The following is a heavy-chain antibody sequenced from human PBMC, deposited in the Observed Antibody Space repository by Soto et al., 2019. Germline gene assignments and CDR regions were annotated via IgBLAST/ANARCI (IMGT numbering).Heavy chain of an antibody. Sequence: EVQLLESGGGLVHPGGSLDISCGASGFRFSNYAMSWVRQAPGKGPEWVSSVGGSDSDTDYADSVKGRFTISRDNSKNTLYLQMNSLRAEDTAIYFCAKDFIPMKGVYDAFHIWGQGTTVTVSS. CDR3: AKDFIPMKGVYDAFHI. J-gene: IGHJ3*02. CDR1: GFRFSNYA. D-gene: IGHD2-8*01. CDR2: VGGSDSDT. V-gene: IGHV3-23*01.